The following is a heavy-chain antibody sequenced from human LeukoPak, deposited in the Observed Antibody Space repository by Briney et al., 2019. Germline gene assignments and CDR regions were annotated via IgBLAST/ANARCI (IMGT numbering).Heavy chain of an antibody. CDR3: ARGGRGVTPEEYFQH. CDR2: IYYSGST. D-gene: IGHD3-16*01. V-gene: IGHV4-59*01. CDR1: GGSISSYY. Sequence: SETLSLTCTVSGGSISSYYWSWIRQPPGKGLEWIGYIYYSGSTNYNPSLKSRVTISVDTSKYQFSLKLSSVTAADTAVYYCARGGRGVTPEEYFQHWGQGTLVTVSS. J-gene: IGHJ1*01.